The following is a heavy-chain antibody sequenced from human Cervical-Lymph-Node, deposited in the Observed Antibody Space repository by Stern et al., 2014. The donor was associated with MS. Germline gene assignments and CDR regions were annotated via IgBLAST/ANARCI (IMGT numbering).Heavy chain of an antibody. CDR2: IYYSGRN. V-gene: IGHV4-30-4*01. CDR3: ARMKTGLRENRGFDF. Sequence: QLQLQESGPGLVKPSATLSLTCTVSGDSINSGDFHWSWVRQSPGKGLEWIGYIYYSGRNYNNPSLKSRVTMSIDTSTNQFSLNLTSVTAADTALYFCARMKTGLRENRGFDFWGQGTQVTVSS. J-gene: IGHJ4*02. D-gene: IGHD4-17*01. CDR1: GDSINSGDFH.